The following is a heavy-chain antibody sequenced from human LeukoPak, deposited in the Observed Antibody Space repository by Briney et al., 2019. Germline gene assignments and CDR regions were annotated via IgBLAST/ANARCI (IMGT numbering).Heavy chain of an antibody. J-gene: IGHJ4*02. CDR3: ARDSDTAYY. CDR2: ISSSGSTI. D-gene: IGHD5-18*01. Sequence: HSGGSLRLSCAASGFTFSSYEMNWVRQAPGKRLEWVSYISSSGSTIYYADSVKGRFTISRDNAKNSLYLQMNSLRAEDPAVYYCARDSDTAYYWGQGTLVTVSS. V-gene: IGHV3-48*03. CDR1: GFTFSSYE.